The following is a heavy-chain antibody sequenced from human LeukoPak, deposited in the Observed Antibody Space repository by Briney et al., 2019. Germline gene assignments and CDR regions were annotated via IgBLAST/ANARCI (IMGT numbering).Heavy chain of an antibody. CDR2: ISSSSSYI. CDR3: ARDRPRWLGLNVGDHFDY. V-gene: IGHV3-21*01. D-gene: IGHD6-19*01. J-gene: IGHJ4*02. Sequence: GGSLRLSCAASGFTFSSYSMNWVRQAPGKGLEWVSSISSSSSYIYYADSVKGRFTISRDNAKNSLYLQMNSLRAEDTAVYYCARDRPRWLGLNVGDHFDYWGQGTLVTVSS. CDR1: GFTFSSYS.